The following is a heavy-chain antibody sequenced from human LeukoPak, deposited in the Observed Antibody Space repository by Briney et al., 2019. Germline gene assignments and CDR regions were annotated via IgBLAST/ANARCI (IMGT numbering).Heavy chain of an antibody. CDR3: ARGSGWFVY. J-gene: IGHJ5*01. CDR2: IYYSGST. D-gene: IGHD6-25*01. V-gene: IGHV4-59*02. Sequence: SETLSLTCTVSGGSVDNYYWSWVRQPPGKGLEWIGYIYYSGSTNYNPSLKSRVTISVDTSKNQFSLKMSSVTAADAAVYYCARGSGWFVYWGQGTLVTVSS. CDR1: GGSVDNYY.